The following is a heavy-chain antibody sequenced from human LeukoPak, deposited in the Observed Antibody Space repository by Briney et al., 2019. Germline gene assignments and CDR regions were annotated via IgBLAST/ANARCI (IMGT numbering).Heavy chain of an antibody. D-gene: IGHD1-26*01. J-gene: IGHJ6*03. CDR2: IRYDGSNK. V-gene: IGHV3-30*02. CDR3: AKVSGSYPVPYYYYYMDV. CDR1: GFTFSSYG. Sequence: GGSLRLSCAASGFTFSSYGMHWVRQAPGKGLEWVAFIRYDGSNKYYADSVKGRFTISRDNSKNTLYLQMNSLRAEDTAVYYCAKVSGSYPVPYYYYYMDVWGKGTTVTVSS.